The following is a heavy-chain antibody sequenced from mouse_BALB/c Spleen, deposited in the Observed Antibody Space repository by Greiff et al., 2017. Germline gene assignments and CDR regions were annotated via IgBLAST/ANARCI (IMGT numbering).Heavy chain of an antibody. J-gene: IGHJ1*01. CDR3: AKYGNYRYFDV. V-gene: IGHV1-7*01. CDR2: INPSTGYT. CDR1: GYTFTSYW. Sequence: QVQLQQSGAELAKPGASVKMSCKASGYTFTSYWMHWVKQRPGQGLEWIGYINPSTGYTEYNQKFKDKATLTADKSSSTAYMQLSSLTSEDSAVYYCAKYGNYRYFDVWGAGTTVTVSS. D-gene: IGHD2-10*02.